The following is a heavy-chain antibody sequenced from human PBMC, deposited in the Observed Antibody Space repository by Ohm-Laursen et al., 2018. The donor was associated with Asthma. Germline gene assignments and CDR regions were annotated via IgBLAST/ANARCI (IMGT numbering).Heavy chain of an antibody. Sequence: SLRLSCAASGFTFSSYGMHWVRQAPGKGLEWVAVISYHGYNEYYLDSVKGRFTISRDNAKDSLSLQMNSLRVEDTAVYYCAAWGSENFWGQGTLVTVS. V-gene: IGHV3-30*03. J-gene: IGHJ4*02. CDR3: AAWGSENF. CDR2: ISYHGYNE. CDR1: GFTFSSYG. D-gene: IGHD7-27*01.